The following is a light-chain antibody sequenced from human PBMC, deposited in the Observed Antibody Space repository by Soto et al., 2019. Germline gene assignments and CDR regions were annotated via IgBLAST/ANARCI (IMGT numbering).Light chain of an antibody. J-gene: IGKJ5*01. CDR1: QGIGTW. CDR2: GAS. CDR3: QHFGSSHTVI. V-gene: IGKV1-12*01. Sequence: DLKMTQSPSSVSASVGESFTITCRASQGIGTWLAWYQQRRGLAPRLLFYGASKRAAGIPDRFRGSGSGSEFSLTISGLETEDFAVYFCQHFGSSHTVIFGHGTRLEIK.